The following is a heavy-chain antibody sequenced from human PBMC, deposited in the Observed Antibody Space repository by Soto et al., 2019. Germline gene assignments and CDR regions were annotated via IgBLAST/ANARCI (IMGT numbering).Heavy chain of an antibody. Sequence: EVQLVESGGGLVQPGGSLRLSCAASGFTFSSYAMHWVRQAPGKGLEYVSAISSNGGSTYYANSVKGRFTISRDNSKNPLYLQRGSLRAEDMAVYYCARNEGILWFGELGGLAYWGQGPLVTVPS. CDR1: GFTFSSYA. V-gene: IGHV3-64*01. J-gene: IGHJ4*02. CDR2: ISSNGGST. CDR3: ARNEGILWFGELGGLAY. D-gene: IGHD3-10*01.